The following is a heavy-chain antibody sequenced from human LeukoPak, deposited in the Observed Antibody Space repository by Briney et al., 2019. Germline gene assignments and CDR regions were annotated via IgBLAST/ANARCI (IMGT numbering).Heavy chain of an antibody. Sequence: GGSLRLSCAASGLTFSSYSMNWVRQAPGKGLEWVSSISSSSSYIYYADSVKGRFTISRDNAKNSLYLQMNSLRAEDTAVYYCARIIAAAVPYYYYYMDVWGKGTTVTVSS. D-gene: IGHD6-13*01. CDR1: GLTFSSYS. CDR3: ARIIAAAVPYYYYYMDV. CDR2: ISSSSSYI. V-gene: IGHV3-21*01. J-gene: IGHJ6*03.